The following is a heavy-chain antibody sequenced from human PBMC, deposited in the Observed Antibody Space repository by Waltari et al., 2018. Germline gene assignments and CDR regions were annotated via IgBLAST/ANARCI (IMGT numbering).Heavy chain of an antibody. D-gene: IGHD3-3*01. Sequence: QVQLQQWGAGLLKPSETLSLTCAVYGGSFSGYYWSWIRQPPGKGLEWSGEINQSGSTNYNPSLNSRVTISVDTSKNQFSLKLSSVTAADTAVYYCARGYPYYDFWSGYYRVPGYYYMDVWGKGTTVTISS. CDR2: INQSGST. J-gene: IGHJ6*03. CDR3: ARGYPYYDFWSGYYRVPGYYYMDV. CDR1: GGSFSGYY. V-gene: IGHV4-34*01.